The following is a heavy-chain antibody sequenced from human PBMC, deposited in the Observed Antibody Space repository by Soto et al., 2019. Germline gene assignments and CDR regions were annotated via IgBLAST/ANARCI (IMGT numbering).Heavy chain of an antibody. J-gene: IGHJ4*02. D-gene: IGHD6-19*01. Sequence: PGGSLRLSCAASGFNFSDHYINWIRQAPWKGLEWVSYISGSSIHTNFADSVKGRFTISRDNAKNSLYLQMNSLRFEDTAVYYCARQIRGWQYYDYWGQGTPVAFCS. CDR1: GFNFSDHY. V-gene: IGHV3-11*06. CDR2: ISGSSIHT. CDR3: ARQIRGWQYYDY.